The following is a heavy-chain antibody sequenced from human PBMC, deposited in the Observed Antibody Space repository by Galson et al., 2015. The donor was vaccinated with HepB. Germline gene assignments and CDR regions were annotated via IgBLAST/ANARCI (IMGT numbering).Heavy chain of an antibody. CDR3: ARGVVGARGPDY. D-gene: IGHD1-26*01. Sequence: SLRLSCAASGFTFSSYWMHWVRQAPGKGLVWVSRINSDGSSTSYADSVKGRFTISRDNAKNTLYLQMNSLRAEDTAVYYCARGVVGARGPDYWGQGTLVTVSS. CDR1: GFTFSSYW. V-gene: IGHV3-74*01. CDR2: INSDGSST. J-gene: IGHJ4*02.